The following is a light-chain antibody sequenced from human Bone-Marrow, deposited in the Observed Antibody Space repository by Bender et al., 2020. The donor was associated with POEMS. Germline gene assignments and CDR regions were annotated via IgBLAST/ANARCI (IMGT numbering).Light chain of an antibody. CDR1: TLRSYY. Sequence: SSELTQDPPVSVALGQTVRITCQGDTLRSYYASWYQQKPGQAPVVVIYKDTERPSGIPERFSGSSSGTTVTLTISGVQAEDEADYYCQSADGSATWVFGGGTKLTVL. J-gene: IGLJ3*02. V-gene: IGLV3-25*02. CDR2: KDT. CDR3: QSADGSATWV.